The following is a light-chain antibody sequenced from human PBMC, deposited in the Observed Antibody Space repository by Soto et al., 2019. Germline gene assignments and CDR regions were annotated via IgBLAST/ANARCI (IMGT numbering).Light chain of an antibody. V-gene: IGKV3-11*01. Sequence: EIVLTQSPATLSLSPGERGTLSCRASQSIGNSLAWYQQKPGQHPRLLIYGASTRATGIPARFSGSGSGTDFTLTITSLESQDSAVYYCHQRSNWPPFTFGGGTKVEIK. J-gene: IGKJ4*01. CDR3: HQRSNWPPFT. CDR1: QSIGNS. CDR2: GAS.